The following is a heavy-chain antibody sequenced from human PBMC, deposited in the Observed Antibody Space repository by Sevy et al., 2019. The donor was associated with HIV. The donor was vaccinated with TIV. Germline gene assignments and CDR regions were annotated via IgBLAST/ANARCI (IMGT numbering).Heavy chain of an antibody. V-gene: IGHV3-7*03. J-gene: IGHJ4*02. D-gene: IGHD3-10*01. CDR3: ARGIFGSGSRLGLGY. CDR1: GFSFSDYW. CDR2: MRQDGRET. Sequence: GGSLRLSCEASGFSFSDYWMTWVRQAPGKGLEWVANMRQDGRETYYVDSVKGRFTVSRDNAKNSLWLQMNSLRAEDTAVYYCARGIFGSGSRLGLGYWGQRTLVTDSS.